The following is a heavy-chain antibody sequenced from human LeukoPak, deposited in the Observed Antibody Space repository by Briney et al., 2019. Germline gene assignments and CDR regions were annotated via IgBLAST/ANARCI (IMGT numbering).Heavy chain of an antibody. CDR1: GGSFSGYY. V-gene: IGHV4-34*01. CDR3: AKQDVVADALDI. J-gene: IGHJ3*02. D-gene: IGHD2-21*01. Sequence: PSETLSLTCAVYGGSFSGYYWSWIRQPPGKGLEWIGEINHSGSTNYNPSLKSRVTISVDTSKNQFSLKLSSVTAADTAVYYCAKQDVVADALDIWGQGTMVTVSS. CDR2: INHSGST.